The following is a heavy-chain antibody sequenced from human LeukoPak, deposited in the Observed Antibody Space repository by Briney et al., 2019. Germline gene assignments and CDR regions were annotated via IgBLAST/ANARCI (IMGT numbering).Heavy chain of an antibody. V-gene: IGHV3-74*01. CDR2: INSDGSST. J-gene: IGHJ4*02. CDR1: GFTFSDYW. Sequence: GGSLRLSCAASGFTFSDYWMHWVRQLPGKGLVWVSRINSDGSSTSYADSVKGRFTISRDNAKNTHYLQMNSLRVEDTAVYYCASQLSFWGQGALVTVSS. D-gene: IGHD1-1*01. CDR3: ASQLSF.